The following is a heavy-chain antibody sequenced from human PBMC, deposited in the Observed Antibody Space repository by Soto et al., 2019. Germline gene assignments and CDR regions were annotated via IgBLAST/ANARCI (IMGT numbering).Heavy chain of an antibody. J-gene: IGHJ5*02. Sequence: GASVKVSCKASGYTFTSYGISWVRQAPGQGLEWMGWISAYNGNTNYAQKLQGRVTMTTDTSTSTAYMELRSLRSDDTAVYYCARAKRAAYSSSWNWFDPWGQGTLVTVSS. CDR3: ARAKRAAYSSSWNWFDP. D-gene: IGHD6-13*01. CDR2: ISAYNGNT. CDR1: GYTFTSYG. V-gene: IGHV1-18*01.